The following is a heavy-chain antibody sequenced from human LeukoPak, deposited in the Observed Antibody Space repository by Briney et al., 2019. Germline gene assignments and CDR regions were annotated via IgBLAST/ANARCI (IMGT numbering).Heavy chain of an antibody. V-gene: IGHV3-7*01. CDR2: IKPDGSEK. Sequence: PGGSLRLSCAASGFTFSSYWMSWVRQAPGKGLEWVANIKPDGSEKYYVDSVTGRFTISRDNAKNSLYLQMNSLRAEDTAVYYCAIQKADLITMIRGVIAYWGQGTLVTVSS. D-gene: IGHD3-10*01. J-gene: IGHJ4*02. CDR1: GFTFSSYW. CDR3: AIQKADLITMIRGVIAY.